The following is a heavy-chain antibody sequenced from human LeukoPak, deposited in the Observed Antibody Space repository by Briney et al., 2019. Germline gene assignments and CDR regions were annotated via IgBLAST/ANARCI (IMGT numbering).Heavy chain of an antibody. CDR2: IYSGGST. Sequence: GGSLRVSCAASGFTVSSNYMSWVRQAPGNGLEWVSVIYSGGSTYYADSVKGRFTISRHNSKNALYLQMNSLRAEDTAVYYCARDGNSSQGMDVWGQGTTVTVSS. CDR1: GFTVSSNY. V-gene: IGHV3-53*04. CDR3: ARDGNSSQGMDV. D-gene: IGHD2-2*01. J-gene: IGHJ6*02.